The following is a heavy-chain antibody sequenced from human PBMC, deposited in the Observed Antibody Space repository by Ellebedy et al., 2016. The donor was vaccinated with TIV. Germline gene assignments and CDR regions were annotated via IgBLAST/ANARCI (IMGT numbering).Heavy chain of an antibody. V-gene: IGHV3-23*01. D-gene: IGHD2-2*01. CDR2: ISGNGEYT. CDR3: ARLHSHYCISSSCYFDY. CDR1: RFTFSNYA. J-gene: IGHJ4*02. Sequence: GGSLRLSCAASRFTFSNYAMSWVRRSPGKGLDWVSLISGNGEYTYYADSVKGRLTISRDNSMDTLYLQMNSLGVGDTAVYYCARLHSHYCISSSCYFDYWGQGTLVTVSS.